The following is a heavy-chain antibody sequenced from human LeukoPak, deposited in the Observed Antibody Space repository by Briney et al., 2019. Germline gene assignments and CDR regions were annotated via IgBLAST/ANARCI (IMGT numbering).Heavy chain of an antibody. J-gene: IGHJ4*02. V-gene: IGHV1-46*01. D-gene: IGHD3-3*01. Sequence: GASVKVSCKASGYTFTNYYMHWVRQAPGQGLEWMGIINPSGGGTSYAQKFQGRLTMTRDMSTSTVYMELSSLRSEDTAVYYCARSITIFGVATLGYWGQGTLVTVSS. CDR3: ARSITIFGVATLGY. CDR2: INPSGGGT. CDR1: GYTFTNYY.